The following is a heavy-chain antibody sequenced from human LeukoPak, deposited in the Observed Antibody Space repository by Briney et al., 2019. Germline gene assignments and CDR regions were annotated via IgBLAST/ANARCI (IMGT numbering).Heavy chain of an antibody. CDR1: GFTFSNFG. Sequence: PGRSLRLSCAASGFTFSNFGIHWVRQAPGKGLEWVAFIWYDGSNKFYADSVKGRFTISRDNSKNTLCLQMNSLRADDTAVYYCARGGSYYPDYWGQGTLVTVSS. CDR3: ARGGSYYPDY. D-gene: IGHD3-10*01. CDR2: IWYDGSNK. J-gene: IGHJ4*02. V-gene: IGHV3-33*01.